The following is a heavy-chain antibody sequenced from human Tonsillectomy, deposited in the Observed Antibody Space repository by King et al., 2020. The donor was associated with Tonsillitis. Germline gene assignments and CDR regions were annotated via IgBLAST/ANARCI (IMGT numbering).Heavy chain of an antibody. Sequence: PLQESGSGLVKPSQTLSLTCAVSGGSISSGGYSWRWIRQPPGKGLEWIGYIYHSGSTYYNPSLKSRVTISVDRSKNQFSLKLSSVTAADTAVYYCARVRYGGNSDAFDIWGQGTMVTVSS. D-gene: IGHD4-23*01. J-gene: IGHJ3*02. CDR3: ARVRYGGNSDAFDI. V-gene: IGHV4-30-2*01. CDR1: GGSISSGGYS. CDR2: IYHSGST.